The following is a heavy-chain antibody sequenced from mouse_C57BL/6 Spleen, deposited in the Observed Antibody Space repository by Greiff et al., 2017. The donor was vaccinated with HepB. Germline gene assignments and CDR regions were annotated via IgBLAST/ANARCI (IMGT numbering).Heavy chain of an antibody. V-gene: IGHV1-52*01. CDR1: GYTFTSYW. CDR2: IDPSDSET. J-gene: IGHJ4*01. Sequence: QVQLKQPGAELVRPGSSVKLSCKASGYTFTSYWMHWVKQRPIQGLEWIGNIDPSDSETHYNQKFKDKATLTVDKSSSTAYMQLSSLTSEDSAVYYCARHRDYYAMDYWGQGTSVTVSS. CDR3: ARHRDYYAMDY.